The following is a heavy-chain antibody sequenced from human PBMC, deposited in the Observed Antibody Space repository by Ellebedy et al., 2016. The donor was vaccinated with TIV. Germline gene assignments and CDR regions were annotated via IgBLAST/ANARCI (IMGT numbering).Heavy chain of an antibody. Sequence: GESLKISCAASGFTFSSYSMNWVRQAPGKGLEWVSSISSSSSYIYYADSVKGRFTISRDNAKNSLYLQMNSLRAEDTAVYYCARDGIQLNYGMDVWGQGTTVTVSS. D-gene: IGHD5-18*01. CDR1: GFTFSSYS. CDR2: ISSSSSYI. CDR3: ARDGIQLNYGMDV. J-gene: IGHJ6*02. V-gene: IGHV3-21*01.